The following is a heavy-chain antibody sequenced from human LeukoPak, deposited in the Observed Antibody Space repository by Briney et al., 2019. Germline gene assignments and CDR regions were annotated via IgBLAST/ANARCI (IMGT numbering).Heavy chain of an antibody. Sequence: SETLSLTCAVYGGSFSGYYWSWIRQPPGKGLEWIGEINHSGSTNYNPSLKGRVTISVDTSKNQFSLKLSSVTAADTAVYYCASRLNWGPGALDIWGQGTMVTVSS. CDR3: ASRLNWGPGALDI. CDR1: GGSFSGYY. D-gene: IGHD7-27*01. J-gene: IGHJ3*02. V-gene: IGHV4-34*01. CDR2: INHSGST.